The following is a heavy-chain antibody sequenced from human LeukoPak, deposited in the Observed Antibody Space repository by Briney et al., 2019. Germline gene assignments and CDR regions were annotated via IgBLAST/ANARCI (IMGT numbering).Heavy chain of an antibody. CDR3: ARHIRGFYYGSGSYYNVEGLDP. Sequence: SETLSLTCTVSGGSISSYYWSRIRQPPGKGLEWIGYIYYSGSTNYNHSIKSRVTISVDTSKNQFSLKLSSVTAADTAVYYCARHIRGFYYGSGSYYNVEGLDPWGQGTLVTVSS. CDR1: GGSISSYY. D-gene: IGHD3-10*01. CDR2: IYYSGST. V-gene: IGHV4-59*08. J-gene: IGHJ5*02.